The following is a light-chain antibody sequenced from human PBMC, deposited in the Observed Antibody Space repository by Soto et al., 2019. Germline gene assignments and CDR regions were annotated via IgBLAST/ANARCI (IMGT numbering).Light chain of an antibody. CDR3: QQYYGTLMYT. J-gene: IGKJ2*01. V-gene: IGKV4-1*01. Sequence: DIVMTQSPDSLAVSLGERTTINCKSSQSVLYSSNNKNYLAWYQQKPGQPPKLLIYWASTRESGVPDRFSGSGSGTDFTLTINSLQAEDVAVYYCQQYYGTLMYTFGQGTKLEIK. CDR2: WAS. CDR1: QSVLYSSNNKNY.